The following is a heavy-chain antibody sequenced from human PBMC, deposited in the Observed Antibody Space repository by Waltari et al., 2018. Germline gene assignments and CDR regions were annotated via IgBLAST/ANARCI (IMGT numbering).Heavy chain of an antibody. CDR2: IIPILGIA. CDR1: SRTCSRYP. V-gene: IGHV1-69*04. Sequence: HVPRVPSGAEVKTPESGVKVPCTSSSRTCSRYPLRRCPQAPGQGLEWMGGIIPILGIANYAQKFQGRVTITADESTSTAYMELSSLRSEDTAVYYCARAPSYYYYYMDVWGKGTTVTVSS. J-gene: IGHJ6*03. CDR3: ARAPSYYYYYMDV.